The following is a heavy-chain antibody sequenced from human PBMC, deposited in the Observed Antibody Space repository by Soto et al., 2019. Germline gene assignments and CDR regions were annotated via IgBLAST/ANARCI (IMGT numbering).Heavy chain of an antibody. Sequence: PSETLSLTCTVSGGSVSGGTGYHWAWIRQPPGKGLQWVGSMYYSGNIYYHPSVKSRVAISVDTSKNQFSLTLTSVTAADTAVYYCARLPSSGYQQFWGQGTLVTVSS. V-gene: IGHV4-39*01. CDR3: ARLPSSGYQQF. CDR2: MYYSGNI. J-gene: IGHJ4*02. D-gene: IGHD3-22*01. CDR1: GGSVSGGTGYH.